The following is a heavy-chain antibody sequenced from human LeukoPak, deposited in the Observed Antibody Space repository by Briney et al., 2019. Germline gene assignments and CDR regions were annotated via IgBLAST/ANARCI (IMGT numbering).Heavy chain of an antibody. V-gene: IGHV1-18*01. CDR1: AYTFTSYA. CDR2: ISASNGNT. D-gene: IGHD6-13*01. J-gene: IGHJ5*02. Sequence: RASVKVSCKASAYTFTSYAISWVRQAPGQGLEWMGWISASNGNTNYAQKLHGRVTMTTDTSTNTVYMELRSLRFDDTAVYYCARVAGYSISWYQGDNWFDPWGQGTLVTVSS. CDR3: ARVAGYSISWYQGDNWFDP.